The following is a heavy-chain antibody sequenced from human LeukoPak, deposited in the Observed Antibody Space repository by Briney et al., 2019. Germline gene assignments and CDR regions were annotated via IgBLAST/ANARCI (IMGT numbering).Heavy chain of an antibody. CDR3: AKVEYTSSWYGVGSLDC. CDR2: ISWNSGSI. V-gene: IGHV3-9*01. J-gene: IGHJ4*02. D-gene: IGHD6-13*01. CDR1: GFTFDDYA. Sequence: GGSLRLSCAASGFTFDDYAMHWVRQAPGKGLEWVSGISWNSGSIGYADSVKGRFTISRDNAKNSLYLQMNSLRAEDTALYYCAKVEYTSSWYGVGSLDCWGQGTLVTVSS.